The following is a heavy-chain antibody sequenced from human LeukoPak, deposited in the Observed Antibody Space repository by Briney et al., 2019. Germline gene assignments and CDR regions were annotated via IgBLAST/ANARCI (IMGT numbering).Heavy chain of an antibody. CDR3: ARGEMATILDFDY. Sequence: ASVKVSCKASGHTFTGYYVYWVRQAPGQGLEWMGWMNPNVGGANFPQKFQGRVTVTSDPAISAAYMELSRLRSDDTAVYYCARGEMATILDFDYWGQGTLVTVSS. D-gene: IGHD5-24*01. CDR1: GHTFTGYY. CDR2: MNPNVGGA. V-gene: IGHV1-2*02. J-gene: IGHJ4*02.